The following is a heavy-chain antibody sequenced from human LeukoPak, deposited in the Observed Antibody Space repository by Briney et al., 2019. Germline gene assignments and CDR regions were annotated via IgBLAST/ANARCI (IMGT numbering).Heavy chain of an antibody. CDR2: INPNSGGT. J-gene: IGHJ4*02. Sequence: GASVKVSCKASGYTFTGYYMHWVRQAPGQGLEWMGWINPNSGGTNYAQKFQGRVTMTRDTSISTAYMELSRLRSDDTAVYYCARPRITMVRGVKDPFSYWGQGTLVTVSS. V-gene: IGHV1-2*02. CDR1: GYTFTGYY. D-gene: IGHD3-10*01. CDR3: ARPRITMVRGVKDPFSY.